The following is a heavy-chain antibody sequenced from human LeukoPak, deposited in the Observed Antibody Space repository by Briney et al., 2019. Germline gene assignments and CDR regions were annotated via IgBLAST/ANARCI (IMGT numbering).Heavy chain of an antibody. CDR3: AKVGFSWNYVYQPMDYYYYYMDV. Sequence: PGGSLRLSCAASGFTFSSYAMSWVRQAPGKGLEWVSAISGGGGSTYYADSVKCRFTISRDNSKNTLYLQMNSLRAEDTAVYYCAKVGFSWNYVYQPMDYYYYYMDVWGKGTTVTVSS. D-gene: IGHD1-7*01. CDR1: GFTFSSYA. CDR2: ISGGGGST. J-gene: IGHJ6*03. V-gene: IGHV3-23*01.